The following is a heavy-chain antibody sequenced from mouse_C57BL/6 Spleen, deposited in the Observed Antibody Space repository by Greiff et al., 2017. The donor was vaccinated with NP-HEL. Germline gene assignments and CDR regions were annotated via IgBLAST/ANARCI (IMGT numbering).Heavy chain of an antibody. J-gene: IGHJ3*01. V-gene: IGHV3-6*01. D-gene: IGHD1-1*01. CDR1: GYSITSGYY. CDR2: ISYDGSN. Sequence: VQLKESGPGLVKPSQSLSLTCSVTGYSITSGYYWNWIRQFPGNKLEWMGYISYDGSNNYNPSLKNRISITRDTSKNQFFLKLNSVTTEDTATYYCASDYYGSSYPFAYWGQGTLVTVSA. CDR3: ASDYYGSSYPFAY.